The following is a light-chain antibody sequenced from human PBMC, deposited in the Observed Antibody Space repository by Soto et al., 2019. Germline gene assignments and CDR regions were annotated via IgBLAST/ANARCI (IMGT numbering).Light chain of an antibody. V-gene: IGKV1-33*01. CDR1: QDITSY. CDR2: DAS. CDR3: QHCDYLPI. J-gene: IGKJ3*01. Sequence: DIQMTQSPSSLSASVGDRVTITCQASQDITSYLNWYQHKPGKAPKLLIYDASILEAGVPPRFSGSGSGTDFTLTISSLQSEDVATYYCQHCDYLPIFGPGTTVDF.